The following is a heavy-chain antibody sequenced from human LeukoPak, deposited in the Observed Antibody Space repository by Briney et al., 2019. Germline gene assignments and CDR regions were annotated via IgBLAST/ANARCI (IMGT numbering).Heavy chain of an antibody. J-gene: IGHJ4*02. CDR2: ISGSGGST. Sequence: GGSLRPSCAASGFTFSSYAMSWVRQAPGKGLEWVSAISGSGGSTYYADSVKGRFTISRDNSKNTLYLQMNSLRAEDTAVYYCAKAQGGYYYFDYWGQGTLVTVSS. CDR3: AKAQGGYYYFDY. V-gene: IGHV3-23*01. D-gene: IGHD3-22*01. CDR1: GFTFSSYA.